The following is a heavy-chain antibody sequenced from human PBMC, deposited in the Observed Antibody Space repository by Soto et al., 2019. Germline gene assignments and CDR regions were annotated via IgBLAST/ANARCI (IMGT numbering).Heavy chain of an antibody. D-gene: IGHD3-22*01. V-gene: IGHV1-69*01. Sequence: QVQLVQSGAEVKKPGSSVKVSCKASGGTFSSYAISWVRQAPGQGLEWMGGIIPIFGTANYAQKFQGRVTITADESTSTAYRELSSLRSEDTAVYYCAPGGDYYDSSGYYYLSWGQGTLVTVSS. CDR2: IIPIFGTA. CDR1: GGTFSSYA. CDR3: APGGDYYDSSGYYYLS. J-gene: IGHJ4*02.